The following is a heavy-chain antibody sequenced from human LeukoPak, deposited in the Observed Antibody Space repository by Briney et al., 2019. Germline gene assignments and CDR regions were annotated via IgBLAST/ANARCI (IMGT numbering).Heavy chain of an antibody. D-gene: IGHD6-19*01. CDR2: IYYSGST. V-gene: IGHV4-30-4*08. J-gene: IGHJ4*02. CDR1: GGSISSSSYY. CDR3: ARVGTGYSSAPVDS. Sequence: SETLSLTCTVSGGSISSSSYYWGWIRQPPGKGLEWIGYIYYSGSTYYNPSLKSRVTISVDTSKNQFSLKLSSVTAADTAVYYCARVGTGYSSAPVDSWGQGTLVTVSS.